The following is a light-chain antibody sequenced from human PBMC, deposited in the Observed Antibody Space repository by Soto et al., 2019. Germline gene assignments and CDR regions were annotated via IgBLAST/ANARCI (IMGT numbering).Light chain of an antibody. CDR1: QSISRY. V-gene: IGKV3-11*01. J-gene: IGKJ2*01. CDR3: QQRANRRT. Sequence: EIVLTQSPATLSLSPGERATLSCRASQSISRYLAWYQQKPGQAPRLLVYDASNRATGIPARFSGSGSGTDSTLTISSLEPEDFAIYYCQQRANRRTFGQGTKLEIK. CDR2: DAS.